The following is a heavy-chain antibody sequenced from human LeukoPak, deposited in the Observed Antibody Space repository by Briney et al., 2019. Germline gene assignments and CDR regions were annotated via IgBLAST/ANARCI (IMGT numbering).Heavy chain of an antibody. CDR2: INHSGST. D-gene: IGHD1-7*01. CDR1: GGSFSGYY. J-gene: IGHJ4*02. Sequence: PSETLSLTCAVYGGSFSGYYWSWIRQPPGKGPEWIGEINHSGSTNYNPSPKSRVTISVDTSKNQFSLKLSSVTAADTAVYYCARGRSKRNSLDYWGQGTLVTVSS. CDR3: ARGRSKRNSLDY. V-gene: IGHV4-34*01.